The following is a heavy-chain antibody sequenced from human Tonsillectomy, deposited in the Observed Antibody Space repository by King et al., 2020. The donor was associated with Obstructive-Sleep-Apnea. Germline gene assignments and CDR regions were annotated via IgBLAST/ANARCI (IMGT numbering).Heavy chain of an antibody. V-gene: IGHV3-66*01. J-gene: IGHJ4*02. D-gene: IGHD5-18*01. CDR3: AREEWGGYTYGAIDS. CDR2: IYTGGST. CDR1: GFLVSSNY. Sequence: QLVQSGGGLVQPGGSLRLSCAASGFLVSSNYMNWVRQAPGKGLEWVSIIYTGGSTYYADSVKGRFTISRDNSKNTLYLQMSSLRVEDTAVYYCAREEWGGYTYGAIDSWGRGPLVTVSS.